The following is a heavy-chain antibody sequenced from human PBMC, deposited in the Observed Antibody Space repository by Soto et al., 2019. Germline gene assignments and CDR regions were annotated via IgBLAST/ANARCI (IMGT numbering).Heavy chain of an antibody. CDR1: DGPISSGDNY. Sequence: QVQLQESGPGLVKPSETLSLTCNVSDGPISSGDNYWSWIRQPPGKGLEWIGYIYYIGSTYYNPSLKSRVTISVDTSKNQVSLRLNSVTAADTAVYYCARFSTVKRRVFDFWGQGILVTVSS. CDR2: IYYIGST. J-gene: IGHJ4*02. V-gene: IGHV4-30-4*01. D-gene: IGHD4-17*01. CDR3: ARFSTVKRRVFDF.